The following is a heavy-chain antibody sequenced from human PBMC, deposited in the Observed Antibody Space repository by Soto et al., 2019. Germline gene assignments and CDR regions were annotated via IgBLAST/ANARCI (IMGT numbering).Heavy chain of an antibody. CDR3: ARDQFLEWLWSDP. CDR1: GYPFTSFG. J-gene: IGHJ5*02. Sequence: DSVKVCCKASGYPFTSFGISLVRQAPGQGLEWMGWISAYNGNTNYAQKLQGRVTMTTDTSTSTAYMELRSLRSDDTAVYYCARDQFLEWLWSDPWGQGTMVTVSS. D-gene: IGHD3-3*01. CDR2: ISAYNGNT. V-gene: IGHV1-18*04.